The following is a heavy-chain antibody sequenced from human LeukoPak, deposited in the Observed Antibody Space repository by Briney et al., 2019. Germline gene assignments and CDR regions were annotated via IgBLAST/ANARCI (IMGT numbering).Heavy chain of an antibody. CDR3: ARVADYYDSSGYYDY. Sequence: PSETLSLTCTVSGGSISSGSYYWSWIRQPAGKGLGWIRRIYTSGSTNYNPSLKSRVTISVDTSKNQFSLKLSSVTAADTAVYYCARVADYYDSSGYYDYWGQGTLVTVSS. V-gene: IGHV4-61*02. J-gene: IGHJ4*02. CDR2: IYTSGST. CDR1: GGSISSGSYY. D-gene: IGHD3-22*01.